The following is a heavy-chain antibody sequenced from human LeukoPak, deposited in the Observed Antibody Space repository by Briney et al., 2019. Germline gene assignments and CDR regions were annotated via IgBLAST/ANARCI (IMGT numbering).Heavy chain of an antibody. Sequence: GASVKVSCKASGGTFSSYAISWVRQAPGQGLEWMGGIIPIFGTANYAQKFQGRVTITADESTSTVYMELSSLRSEDTAVYYCARAVVAAQAYDYWGQGTLVTVSS. CDR1: GGTFSSYA. D-gene: IGHD2-15*01. J-gene: IGHJ4*02. V-gene: IGHV1-69*13. CDR3: ARAVVAAQAYDY. CDR2: IIPIFGTA.